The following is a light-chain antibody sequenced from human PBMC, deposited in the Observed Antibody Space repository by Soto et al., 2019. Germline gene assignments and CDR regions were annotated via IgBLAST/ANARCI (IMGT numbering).Light chain of an antibody. CDR2: GAS. J-gene: IGKJ4*01. CDR3: QQYGTLPPT. V-gene: IGKV3-20*01. Sequence: EIVLTQSRGTLSLSPGERATLSCRASQTVTNTYLAWYQQKSGQAPNFLIYGASNRATGIPDRFSGSGSGTDFTLTISRLEPEDFAVYYCQQYGTLPPTFGGGTKVEI. CDR1: QTVTNTY.